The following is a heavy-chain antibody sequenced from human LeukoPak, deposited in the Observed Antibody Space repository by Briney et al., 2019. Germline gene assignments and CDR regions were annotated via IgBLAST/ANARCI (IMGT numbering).Heavy chain of an antibody. Sequence: GGSLRLSCAASGFTFSSYWMHWVRQPPGKGLVWVSHINSDGSDINYADSVKGRFTISRDNAKNTLYLQMNSLRVEDTALYYCGRGKSPAAVDDWGQGTLVTVPS. J-gene: IGHJ4*02. CDR1: GFTFSSYW. CDR2: INSDGSDI. D-gene: IGHD2-2*01. CDR3: GRGKSPAAVDD. V-gene: IGHV3-74*01.